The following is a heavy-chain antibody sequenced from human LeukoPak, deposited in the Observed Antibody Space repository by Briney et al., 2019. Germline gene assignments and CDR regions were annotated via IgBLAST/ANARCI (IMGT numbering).Heavy chain of an antibody. CDR2: ISSSSSYI. J-gene: IGHJ6*03. CDR1: GFTFSSYS. D-gene: IGHD4-17*01. V-gene: IGHV3-21*01. CDR3: ARDPNDYGDTRPAAYYYYYYMDV. Sequence: PGGSLRLSCAASGFTFSSYSMNWVRQAPGKGLEWVSSISSSSSYIYYADSVKGRFTIPRDNAKNSLYLQMNSLRAEDTAVYYCARDPNDYGDTRPAAYYYYYYMDVWGKGTTVTVSS.